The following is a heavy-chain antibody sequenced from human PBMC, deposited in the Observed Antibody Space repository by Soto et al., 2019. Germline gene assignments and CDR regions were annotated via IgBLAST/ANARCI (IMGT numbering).Heavy chain of an antibody. CDR1: GYTFPSYG. J-gene: IGHJ6*02. V-gene: IGHV1-18*04. CDR2: ISAYNGNT. CDR3: ARGGLGSSPIYYYGMDV. Sequence: ASVNVSCKASGYTFPSYGISWLRQARGQRLEWMGWISAYNGNTNYAQKLQGRVTMTTDTSTSTAYMELRSLRSDDTAVYYCARGGLGSSPIYYYGMDVWGQGTTVTVSS. D-gene: IGHD1-26*01.